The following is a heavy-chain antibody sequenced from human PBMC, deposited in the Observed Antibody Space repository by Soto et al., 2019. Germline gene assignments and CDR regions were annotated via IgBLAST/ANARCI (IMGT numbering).Heavy chain of an antibody. CDR3: AIDSHTSDGDNSGYAFFDI. CDR1: GFTLSSYA. J-gene: IGHJ4*02. D-gene: IGHD5-12*01. V-gene: IGHV3-23*01. Sequence: GGSLRLSCAASGFTLSSYAMRWVRQAPGKGLGWVAAITGSGSKTYYADSVKGRFTISRDNSKNTLYLQMNSLRAEDPAVYYCAIDSHTSDGDNSGYAFFDIWGQGTLVTVSS. CDR2: ITGSGSKT.